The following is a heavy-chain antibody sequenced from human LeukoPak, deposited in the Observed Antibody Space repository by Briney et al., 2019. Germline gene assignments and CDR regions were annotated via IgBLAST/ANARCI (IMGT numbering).Heavy chain of an antibody. CDR2: ISGSGDRT. V-gene: IGHV3-23*01. Sequence: GGSLRLSCAASRFTFSSYAMSWVRQAPGKGLEWVSAISGSGDRTHYADSVRGRFTISRDTSKDTLYLQMNSLRADDTAVYYCARDGFNDRSGDNDGFDMWGQGTMVTVSS. CDR1: RFTFSSYA. J-gene: IGHJ3*02. D-gene: IGHD1-1*01. CDR3: ARDGFNDRSGDNDGFDM.